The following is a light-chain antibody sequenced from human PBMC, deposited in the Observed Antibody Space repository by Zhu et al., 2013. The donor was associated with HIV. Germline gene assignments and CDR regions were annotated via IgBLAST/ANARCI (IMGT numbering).Light chain of an antibody. V-gene: IGLV3-1*01. Sequence: SYELTQPPSVSVSPGQTASITCSGDKLGHKFASWYQQKPGQSPLLVIYQHTRRPSGIPERFSGSNSGNTATLTISRVEAGDEADYYCQVWDSSSDHWVFGGGTKLTVL. CDR2: QHT. J-gene: IGLJ3*02. CDR3: QVWDSSSDHWV. CDR1: KLGHKF.